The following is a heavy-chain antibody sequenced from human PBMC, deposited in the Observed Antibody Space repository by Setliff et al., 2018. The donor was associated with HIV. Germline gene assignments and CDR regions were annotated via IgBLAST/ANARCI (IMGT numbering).Heavy chain of an antibody. CDR3: ASVTLFVRFDF. J-gene: IGHJ4*02. CDR2: IYSSGNT. Sequence: ETLSLTCSVSGGPISSSSYYWGWIRQPPGKGLEWIGNIYSSGNTYYNPSLKSRLTMSVDTSKNQLSLKLSSLTAADTAMYYCASVTLFVRFDFWGLGTLVTFSS. D-gene: IGHD3-10*02. CDR1: GGPISSSSYY. V-gene: IGHV4-39*01.